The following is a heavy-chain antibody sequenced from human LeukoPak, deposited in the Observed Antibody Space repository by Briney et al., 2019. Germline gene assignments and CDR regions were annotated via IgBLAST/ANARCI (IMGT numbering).Heavy chain of an antibody. CDR3: ARDGGPGELWFWDY. CDR2: ISSSSSYI. CDR1: GFTFSSYS. V-gene: IGHV3-21*01. Sequence: GGSLRLSCAASGFTFSSYSMNWVRQAPGKGPEWVSSISSSSSYIYYADSAKGRFTISRDNAKNSLYLQMNSLRAEDTAVYYCARDGGPGELWFWDYWGQGTLVTVSS. D-gene: IGHD5-18*01. J-gene: IGHJ4*01.